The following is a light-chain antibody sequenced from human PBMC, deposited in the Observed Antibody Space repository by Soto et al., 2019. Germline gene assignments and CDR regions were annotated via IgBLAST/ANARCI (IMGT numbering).Light chain of an antibody. Sequence: QPVLNQPVSLYGASRQAIPLFLTCTRRGVGGYNYVSWYQHHPGKAPKLMIYDVSNRPSGVSNRFSGSKSGNTASLTISGLQAEDEADYYCSSYTSTSTYVFGTGTKVTVL. CDR2: DVS. CDR3: SSYTSTSTYV. CDR1: RRGVGGYNY. J-gene: IGLJ1*01. V-gene: IGLV2-14*03.